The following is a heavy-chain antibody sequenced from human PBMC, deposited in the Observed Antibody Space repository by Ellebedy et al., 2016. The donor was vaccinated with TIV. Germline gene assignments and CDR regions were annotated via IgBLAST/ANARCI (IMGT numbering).Heavy chain of an antibody. J-gene: IGHJ4*02. CDR2: ISGSGGST. CDR1: GFTFSSYA. D-gene: IGHD3-3*01. CDR3: AKAFYDFWSGTGEYYFDY. Sequence: GGSLGLSXAASGFTFSSYAMSWVRQAPGKGLEWVSAISGSGGSTYYADSVKGRFTISRDNSKNTLYLQMNSLRAEDTAVYYCAKAFYDFWSGTGEYYFDYWGQGTLVTVSS. V-gene: IGHV3-23*01.